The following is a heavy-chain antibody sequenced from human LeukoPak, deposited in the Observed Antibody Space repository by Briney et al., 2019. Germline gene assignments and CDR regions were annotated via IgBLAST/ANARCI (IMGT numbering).Heavy chain of an antibody. J-gene: IGHJ4*02. Sequence: GGSLRLSCAASGFTFSSYGMHWVRQAPGKGLEWVAVISYDGSNKYYADSVKGRFTISRDNSKNTLYLQMNSLRAEDTAVYYCAKDLRRMVRGVIIGMDFDYWGQGTLVTVSS. V-gene: IGHV3-30*18. CDR1: GFTFSSYG. CDR2: ISYDGSNK. D-gene: IGHD3-10*01. CDR3: AKDLRRMVRGVIIGMDFDY.